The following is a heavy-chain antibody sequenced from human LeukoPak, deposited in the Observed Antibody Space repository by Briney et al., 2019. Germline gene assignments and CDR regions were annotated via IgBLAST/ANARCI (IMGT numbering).Heavy chain of an antibody. CDR2: IRYDGSNK. CDR1: GFTFSSYG. D-gene: IGHD3-3*01. J-gene: IGHJ6*03. Sequence: GGSLTPSCAASGFTFSSYGMHWVRQAPGKGLEWLAFIRYDGSNKYYVDSVKGRFTISRDNTKNTLYLQMNSLRAEDTAVYYCANPTPRITIFGVVPDYYMDVWGKGTTVTVSS. V-gene: IGHV3-30*02. CDR3: ANPTPRITIFGVVPDYYMDV.